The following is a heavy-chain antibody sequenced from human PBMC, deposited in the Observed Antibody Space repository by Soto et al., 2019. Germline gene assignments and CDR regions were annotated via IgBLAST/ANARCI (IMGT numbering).Heavy chain of an antibody. CDR1: GGTFSSYA. CDR3: ARMNYDILTGYFNWFDP. CDR2: IIPIFGTA. D-gene: IGHD3-9*01. V-gene: IGHV1-69*13. Sequence: SVKVSCKASGGTFSSYAISWVRQAPGQGLEWMGGIIPIFGTANYAQKFQGRVTITADESTSTAYMELSSLRSEDTAVYYCARMNYDILTGYFNWFDPWGQGTLVTVSS. J-gene: IGHJ5*02.